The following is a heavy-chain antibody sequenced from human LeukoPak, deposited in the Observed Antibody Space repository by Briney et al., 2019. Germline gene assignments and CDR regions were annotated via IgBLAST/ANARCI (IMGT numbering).Heavy chain of an antibody. Sequence: PGGSLRLSCAASRFTVSSNYMSWVRQAPGKGLEWVSFIYSSGSTYYADSVRGRFTISTDNSNNTLYLQMNSLRVEDTAVYYCARGRFGLSLDYWGQGTLVTVSS. CDR1: RFTVSSNY. D-gene: IGHD3-16*01. J-gene: IGHJ4*02. CDR2: IYSSGST. CDR3: ARGRFGLSLDY. V-gene: IGHV3-66*01.